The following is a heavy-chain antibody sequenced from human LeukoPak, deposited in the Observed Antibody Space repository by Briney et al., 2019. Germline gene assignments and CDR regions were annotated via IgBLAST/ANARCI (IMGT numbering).Heavy chain of an antibody. D-gene: IGHD6-13*01. V-gene: IGHV1-18*01. CDR1: GYTFTSYG. J-gene: IGHJ4*02. CDR2: ISAYNGNT. CDR3: ARDTPQHLKRYDY. Sequence: ASVKVPCKASGYTFTSYGISWVRQAPGQGLEWMGWISAYNGNTKYAQQYQGRVTMTTDTSTSTVYMELRSLRSDDTAVYFCARDTPQHLKRYDYWGQGTQVTVSS.